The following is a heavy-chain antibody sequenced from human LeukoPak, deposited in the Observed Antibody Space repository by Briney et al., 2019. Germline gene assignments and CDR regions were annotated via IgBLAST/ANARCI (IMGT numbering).Heavy chain of an antibody. CDR3: AKDTRSSGPRGYFDC. V-gene: IGHV3-23*01. Sequence: GGSLRLSCAASGFTFSSYAMNWVRQAPGKGLEWVSAISGSGGSAYYADSVKGRFTLSRDNSKNTLYLQINSLRDEDTAVYYCAKDTRSSGPRGYFDCWGQGTLVTVSS. J-gene: IGHJ4*02. D-gene: IGHD3-10*01. CDR1: GFTFSSYA. CDR2: ISGSGGSA.